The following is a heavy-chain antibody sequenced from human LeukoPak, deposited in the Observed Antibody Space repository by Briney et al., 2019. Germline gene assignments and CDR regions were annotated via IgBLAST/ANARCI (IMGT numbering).Heavy chain of an antibody. V-gene: IGHV3-9*01. CDR2: ISWNSGSI. D-gene: IGHD6-13*01. CDR3: AKGQIAAAGVFDY. Sequence: GRSLRLSCAASGFTFDDYAMHWVRQAPGKGLEWVSGISWNSGSIGYADSVKGRFTISRDNAKSSLYLQMNSLRAEDTALYYCAKGQIAAAGVFDYWGQGTLVTVSS. J-gene: IGHJ4*02. CDR1: GFTFDDYA.